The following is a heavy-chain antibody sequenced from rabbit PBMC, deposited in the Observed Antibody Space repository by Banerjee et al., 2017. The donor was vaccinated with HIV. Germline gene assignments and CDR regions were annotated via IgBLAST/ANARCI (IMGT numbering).Heavy chain of an antibody. CDR3: ARDGDDYGDRYFNL. V-gene: IGHV1S40*01. CDR1: GFSFSNSYY. Sequence: QSLEESGGDLVKPGASLTLTCTASGFSFSNSYYMCWVRQAPGKGLEWIGCIYTGSGGNTYYASWAKGRFTISKASSTTVTLQMTSLTAADTATYFCARDGDDYGDRYFNLWGPGTLVTVS. CDR2: IYTGSGGNT. D-gene: IGHD2-1*01. J-gene: IGHJ4*01.